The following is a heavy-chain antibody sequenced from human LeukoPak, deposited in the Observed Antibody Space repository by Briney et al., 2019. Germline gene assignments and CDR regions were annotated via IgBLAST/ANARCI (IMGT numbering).Heavy chain of an antibody. CDR3: ARVSYYDILTLSSFDP. D-gene: IGHD3-9*01. CDR1: SGSISSSSYY. CDR2: IYYSGSI. Sequence: PSETLSFTCTVSSGSISSSSYYWGWIRQTPGKGLEWFGSIYYSGSIYYNPSLKSRVTISVDTSKNQFSLKLSSVTAADTAVYYCARVSYYDILTLSSFDPWGQGTLVTVSS. V-gene: IGHV4-39*07. J-gene: IGHJ5*02.